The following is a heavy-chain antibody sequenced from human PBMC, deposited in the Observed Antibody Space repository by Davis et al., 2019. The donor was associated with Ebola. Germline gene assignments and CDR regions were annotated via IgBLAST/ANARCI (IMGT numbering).Heavy chain of an antibody. CDR2: IYSSGST. V-gene: IGHV3-53*04. D-gene: IGHD6-19*01. J-gene: IGHJ6*02. CDR1: GFTVSSNY. Sequence: GESLKISCAASGFTVSSNYMSWVRQAPGKGLEWVSVIYSSGSTDYSDSVKGRFTISRHNSKNTLYLQMNSLRAEDTAVYYCARAGGQWLVHLRYGMDVWGQGTTVTVSS. CDR3: ARAGGQWLVHLRYGMDV.